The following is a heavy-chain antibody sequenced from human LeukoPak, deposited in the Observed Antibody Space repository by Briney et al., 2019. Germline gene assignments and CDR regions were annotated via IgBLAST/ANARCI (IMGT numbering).Heavy chain of an antibody. CDR3: ARDPESGSYFDY. CDR1: GFTFSSYA. V-gene: IGHV3-30*01. CDR2: ISYDGSNK. D-gene: IGHD1-26*01. J-gene: IGHJ4*02. Sequence: GGSLRLSCAASGFTFSSYAMHWVRQAPGKGLEWVALISYDGSNKYYADSVKGRFTISRDNYKNTLYLQMNSLRAEDTAVYYCARDPESGSYFDYWGQGTLVTVSS.